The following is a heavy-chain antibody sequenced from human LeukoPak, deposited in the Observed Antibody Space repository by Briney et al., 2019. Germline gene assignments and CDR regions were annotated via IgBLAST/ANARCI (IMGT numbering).Heavy chain of an antibody. D-gene: IGHD4-17*01. V-gene: IGHV3-7*01. J-gene: IGHJ4*02. CDR1: GFPFNRYW. Sequence: GGSLKLSCAASGFPFNRYWMSSVRQASGKGLEPVANIKQDGSAKYYVDSVKGRFTISRDNAKNSMYLEMNSLRGEDTAVYYCARGGDDDFDLGDYWGQGTVVTVSS. CDR3: ARGGDDDFDLGDY. CDR2: IKQDGSAK.